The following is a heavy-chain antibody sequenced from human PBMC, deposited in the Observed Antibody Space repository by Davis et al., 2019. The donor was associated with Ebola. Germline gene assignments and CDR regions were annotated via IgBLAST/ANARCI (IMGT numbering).Heavy chain of an antibody. CDR2: ISGGSSTI. Sequence: GESLKISCAASGFTLSGYSMNWVRQAPGKGLEWVSNISGGSSTISYADSVKGRFTISRDNAKNSLYLQMNSLGDEDTAVYYCVRDWFGETDWGQGALVTVSS. D-gene: IGHD3-10*01. V-gene: IGHV3-48*02. J-gene: IGHJ4*02. CDR1: GFTLSGYS. CDR3: VRDWFGETD.